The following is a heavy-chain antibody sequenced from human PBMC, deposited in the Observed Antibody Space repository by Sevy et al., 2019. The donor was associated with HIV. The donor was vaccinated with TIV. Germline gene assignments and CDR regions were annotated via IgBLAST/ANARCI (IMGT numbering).Heavy chain of an antibody. J-gene: IGHJ4*02. V-gene: IGHV3-23*01. CDR3: AKTLQKLPFHPHYFDY. Sequence: GGSLRLSCAASGFTLRSYTMNWVRQAPGKGLEWVASISATGGSTYYAGSVKGRFTISRDVSKGILYLQMNSLTAEDTAIFYCAKTLQKLPFHPHYFDYWGQGPLVTVSS. CDR1: GFTLRSYT. CDR2: ISATGGST. D-gene: IGHD2-21*02.